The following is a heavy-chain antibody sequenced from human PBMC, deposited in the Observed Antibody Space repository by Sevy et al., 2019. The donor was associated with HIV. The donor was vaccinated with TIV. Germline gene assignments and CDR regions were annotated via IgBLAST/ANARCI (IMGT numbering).Heavy chain of an antibody. CDR1: GASVSSVSFF. CDR2: IYYSGST. CDR3: ARDQAESSSTGGLDS. D-gene: IGHD6-6*01. J-gene: IGHJ4*02. V-gene: IGHV4-61*01. Sequence: SETLSLTCSVSGASVSSVSFFWTWIRQAPGKGLEWIGYIYYSGSTNYNPSLKSRVTFSVDTSKNQFSLKLRSVTAADTAVYYCARDQAESSSTGGLDSWGPGALVTVSS.